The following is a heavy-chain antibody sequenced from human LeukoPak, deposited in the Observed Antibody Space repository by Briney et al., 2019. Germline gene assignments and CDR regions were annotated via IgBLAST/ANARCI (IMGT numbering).Heavy chain of an antibody. V-gene: IGHV4-61*08. J-gene: IGHJ3*02. Sequence: SQTLSLTCTVSGGSISSGDYYWSWIRQPPGKGLEWIGYIYYSGSTNYNPSLKSRVTISVDTSKNQFSLKLSSVTAADTAVYYCARAGYCSSTSCYRGGLDAFDIWGQGTMVTVSS. CDR3: ARAGYCSSTSCYRGGLDAFDI. CDR1: GGSISSGDYY. D-gene: IGHD2-2*02. CDR2: IYYSGST.